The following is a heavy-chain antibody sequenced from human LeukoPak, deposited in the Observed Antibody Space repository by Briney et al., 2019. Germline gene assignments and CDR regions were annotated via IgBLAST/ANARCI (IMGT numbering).Heavy chain of an antibody. Sequence: GGSLRLSCVVTGFSFSNAWMTWVRQAPGKGLEWVGRIKSKTNGGTPDYAAPVKGRFTISRDDSKSMLYLQMNSLETEDTATYYCATEGGSGWYGHFDHWGQGTLVTVSS. D-gene: IGHD6-19*01. CDR2: IKSKTNGGTP. J-gene: IGHJ4*02. CDR3: ATEGGSGWYGHFDH. V-gene: IGHV3-15*01. CDR1: GFSFSNAW.